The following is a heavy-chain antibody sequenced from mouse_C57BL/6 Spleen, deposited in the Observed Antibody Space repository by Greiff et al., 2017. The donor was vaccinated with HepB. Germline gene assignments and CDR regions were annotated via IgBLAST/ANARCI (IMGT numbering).Heavy chain of an antibody. D-gene: IGHD1-1*01. CDR1: GYTFTDYE. Sequence: QVQLQQSGAELVRPGASVTLSCKASGYTFTDYEMHWVKQTPVHGLEWIGAIDPETGGTAYNQKFKGKAILTADKSSSTAYMELRSLTSEDSAVYYCTRSGYYGSESYWGKGTTLTVSS. CDR2: IDPETGGT. V-gene: IGHV1-15*01. CDR3: TRSGYYGSESY. J-gene: IGHJ2*01.